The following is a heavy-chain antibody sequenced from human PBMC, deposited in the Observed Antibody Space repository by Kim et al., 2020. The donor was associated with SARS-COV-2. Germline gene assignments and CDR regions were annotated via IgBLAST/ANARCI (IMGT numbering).Heavy chain of an antibody. J-gene: IGHJ2*01. CDR2: ISESSAST. CDR1: GFTFSNYA. V-gene: IGHV3-23*01. Sequence: GGSLRLSCAASGFTFSNYAMSWVRQAPGKGLEWVSSISESSASTYYADSVKGRITISRDNSKNTLYLQMHSLRAEDSAVYFCAKGRLASSSSVYWYFDLWGRGTLVTVSS. D-gene: IGHD6-6*01. CDR3: AKGRLASSSSVYWYFDL.